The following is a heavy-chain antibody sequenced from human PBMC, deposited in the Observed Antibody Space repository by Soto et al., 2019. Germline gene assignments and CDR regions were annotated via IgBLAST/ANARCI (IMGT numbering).Heavy chain of an antibody. D-gene: IGHD4-17*01. V-gene: IGHV4-59*01. CDR2: IYYSGST. Sequence: SETLSLTCTVSGGSISSYYWSWIRQPPGKGLEWIGYIYYSGSTNYNPSLKSRVTISVDTSKNQFSLKLSSVTAADTAVYYCASTNRDYGDYDAFDIWGQGTMVTVSS. CDR1: GGSISSYY. J-gene: IGHJ3*02. CDR3: ASTNRDYGDYDAFDI.